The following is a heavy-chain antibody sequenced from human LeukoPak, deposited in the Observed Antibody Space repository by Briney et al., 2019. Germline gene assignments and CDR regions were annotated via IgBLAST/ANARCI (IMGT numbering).Heavy chain of an antibody. CDR1: GVSFSGYY. Sequence: SETLSLTCTVFGVSFSGYYWSWIRQSPGKGLEWIGEINHSGTTTYNPSLKSRVTISVDTSKNRFSLKLSSVTAADTAVYYCARASIGMDAWGQGTTVTVSS. CDR2: INHSGTT. J-gene: IGHJ6*02. V-gene: IGHV4-34*01. CDR3: ARASIGMDA.